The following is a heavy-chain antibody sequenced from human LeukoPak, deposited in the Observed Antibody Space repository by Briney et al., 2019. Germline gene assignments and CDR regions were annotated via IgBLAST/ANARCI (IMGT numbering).Heavy chain of an antibody. J-gene: IGHJ3*02. CDR3: ARQPRFLEWSNAFDI. D-gene: IGHD3-3*01. CDR1: GFTFSSYS. CDR2: INHSGST. Sequence: LRLSCAASGFTFSSYSMNWVRQPPGKGLEWIGEINHSGSTNYNPSLKSRVTISVDTSKNQFSLKLSSVTAADTAVYYCARQPRFLEWSNAFDIWGQGTMVTVSS. V-gene: IGHV4-34*01.